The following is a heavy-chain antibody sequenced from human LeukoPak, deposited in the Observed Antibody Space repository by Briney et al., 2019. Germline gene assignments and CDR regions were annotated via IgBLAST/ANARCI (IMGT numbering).Heavy chain of an antibody. D-gene: IGHD6-19*01. CDR1: GFTVTNIY. J-gene: IGHJ4*02. V-gene: IGHV3-66*01. CDR2: IYSGGST. Sequence: PGGSLRLSCAAPGFTVTNIYVSWVRQAPGKGLEWVSVIYSGGSTYYIDSVKGRFTMSRDNSKNTLYLQMNSLRPEDTAMYYCARDVYSSGWYAGFEYWGQGTLVTVSS. CDR3: ARDVYSSGWYAGFEY.